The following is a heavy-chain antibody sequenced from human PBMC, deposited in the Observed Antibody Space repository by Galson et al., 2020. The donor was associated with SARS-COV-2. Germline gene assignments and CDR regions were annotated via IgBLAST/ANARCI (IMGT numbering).Heavy chain of an antibody. CDR3: ASQLVPHYYCMDV. CDR2: IWYDGSNK. D-gene: IGHD6-13*01. J-gene: IGHJ6*01. V-gene: IGHV3-33*01. Sequence: QLGESLKISCAASGFTFSSYGMHWVRQAPGKGLEWVAVIWYDGSNKYYADSVKGRFTISRDNSKNTLYLQLNSLRAEDTAVYYCASQLVPHYYCMDVWGQGTTVTVSS. CDR1: GFTFSSYG.